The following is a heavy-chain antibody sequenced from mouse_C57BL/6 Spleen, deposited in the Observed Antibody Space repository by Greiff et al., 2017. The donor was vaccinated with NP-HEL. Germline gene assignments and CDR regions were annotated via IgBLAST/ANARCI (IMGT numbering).Heavy chain of an antibody. Sequence: QVQLKQSGAELVRPGASVKLSCKASGYTFTDYYINWVKQRPGQGLEWIARIYPGSGNTYYNEKFKDKATLTADKSSSTAYMQLSSLTSEDSAVYYCARGYDYDDYWGQGTTLTVSS. V-gene: IGHV1-76*01. CDR1: GYTFTDYY. CDR3: ARGYDYDDY. J-gene: IGHJ2*01. D-gene: IGHD2-4*01. CDR2: IYPGSGNT.